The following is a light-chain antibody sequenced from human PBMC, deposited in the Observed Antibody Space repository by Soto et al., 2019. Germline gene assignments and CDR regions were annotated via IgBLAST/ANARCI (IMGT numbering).Light chain of an antibody. J-gene: IGKJ2*01. CDR1: QSVDNNY. CDR2: GAS. Sequence: EMVLTQSPGTLSLSPGESATLSCRASQSVDNNYVAWYQQKPGQAPTLLIHGASYRAAGIPDRFSGSGSGTDFTLTISRLEPEDFAVFHCQQYSNSPYTFGQGTKLEI. V-gene: IGKV3-20*01. CDR3: QQYSNSPYT.